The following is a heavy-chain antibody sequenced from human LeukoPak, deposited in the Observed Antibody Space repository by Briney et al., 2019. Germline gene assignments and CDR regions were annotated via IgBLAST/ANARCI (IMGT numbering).Heavy chain of an antibody. D-gene: IGHD6-19*01. CDR3: AKDVSYSSGCDY. Sequence: AGGSLRLSCAASGFTFSSYGMHWVRQAPGKGLEWVAFIRYDGTNKYYVDSAKGRFTISRDNPKNTLYLQMNSLRAEDTAVYYCAKDVSYSSGCDYWGQGTLVTVSS. CDR2: IRYDGTNK. J-gene: IGHJ4*02. V-gene: IGHV3-30*02. CDR1: GFTFSSYG.